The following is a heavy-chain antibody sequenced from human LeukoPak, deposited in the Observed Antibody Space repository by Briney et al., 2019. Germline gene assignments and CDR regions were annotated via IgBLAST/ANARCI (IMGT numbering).Heavy chain of an antibody. CDR1: GGSISSYY. J-gene: IGHJ6*03. CDR2: IYTSGST. Sequence: SETLSLTCTVSGGSISSYYWSWIRQPAGKGLEWIGRIYTSGSTNYNPSLKSRVTMSVDTSKNQFSLKLSSVTAADTAVYYCARFISAAAGTAKYYYYYYMDVWGKGTTVTVSS. D-gene: IGHD6-13*01. V-gene: IGHV4-4*07. CDR3: ARFISAAAGTAKYYYYYYMDV.